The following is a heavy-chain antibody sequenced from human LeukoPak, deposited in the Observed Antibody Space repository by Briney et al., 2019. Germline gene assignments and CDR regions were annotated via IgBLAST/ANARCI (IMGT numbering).Heavy chain of an antibody. CDR1: GFTFSSYA. V-gene: IGHV3-23*01. CDR2: ISGSGGST. CDR3: AKGPLYYYDSSGYGEYFQH. J-gene: IGHJ1*01. D-gene: IGHD3-22*01. Sequence: GGSLRLSCAASGFTFSSYAMSWVRQAPGKGLEWVSAISGSGGSTYYADSAKGRFTISRDNSKNTLYLQMNSLRAEDTAVYYCAKGPLYYYDSSGYGEYFQHWGQGTLVTVSS.